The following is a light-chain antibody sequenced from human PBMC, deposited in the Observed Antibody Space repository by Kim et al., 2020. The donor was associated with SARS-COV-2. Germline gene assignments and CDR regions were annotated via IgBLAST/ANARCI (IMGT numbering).Light chain of an antibody. CDR2: DNN. CDR1: RSNIGNNY. Sequence: GQKVTISCSGSRSNIGNNYVSWYQQLPGTAPKLLIFDNNIRPSGISDRFSGSKSGTSATLGITGLQTGDEADYYCGTWDSRLSSAVFGGGTQLTVL. V-gene: IGLV1-51*01. J-gene: IGLJ7*01. CDR3: GTWDSRLSSAV.